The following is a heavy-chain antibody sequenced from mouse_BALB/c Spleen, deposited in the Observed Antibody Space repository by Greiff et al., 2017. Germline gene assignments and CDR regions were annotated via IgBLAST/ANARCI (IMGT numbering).Heavy chain of an antibody. V-gene: IGHV5-4*02. CDR1: GFTFSDYY. CDR3: ARDEGYDEGLAY. Sequence: EVHLVESGGGLVKPGGSLKLSCAASGFTFSDYYMYWVRQTPEKRLEWVATISDGGSYTYYPDSVKGRFTISRDNAKNNLYLQMSSLKSEDTAMYYCARDEGYDEGLAYWGQGTLVTVSA. J-gene: IGHJ3*01. CDR2: ISDGGSYT. D-gene: IGHD2-14*01.